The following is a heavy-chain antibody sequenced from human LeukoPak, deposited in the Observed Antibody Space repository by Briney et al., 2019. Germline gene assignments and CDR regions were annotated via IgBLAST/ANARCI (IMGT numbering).Heavy chain of an antibody. D-gene: IGHD1-26*01. J-gene: IGHJ4*02. CDR2: TYYSGST. CDR1: GGSVNSNY. Sequence: PSETLSLTCTVSGGSVNSNYWSWIRQPPGKGLERIGYTYYSGSTNYNPSLKSRVTISVDTSNNQFSPRLSSVTAADTAVYYCARQVSGRYDYWGQGTMVTDSS. CDR3: ARQVSGRYDY. V-gene: IGHV4-59*02.